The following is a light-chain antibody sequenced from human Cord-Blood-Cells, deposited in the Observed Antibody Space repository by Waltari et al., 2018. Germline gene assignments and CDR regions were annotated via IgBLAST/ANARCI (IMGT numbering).Light chain of an antibody. Sequence: SYELTQPHSVSVSPGQTASITCSADKLGEKYECWYQQKPGQSPVLVIYQDSKRPSGIPERFSGSNXGNTVTLTISXTQAMXEXXYYCXAWDSSTVVFGGGTXXTV. CDR1: KLGEKY. J-gene: IGLJ2*01. CDR3: XAWDSSTVV. V-gene: IGLV3-1*01. CDR2: QDS.